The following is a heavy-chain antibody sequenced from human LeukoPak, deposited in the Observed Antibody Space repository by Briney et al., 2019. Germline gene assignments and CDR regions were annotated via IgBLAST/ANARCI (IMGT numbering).Heavy chain of an antibody. J-gene: IGHJ4*02. CDR3: ARSGFGELPDLDY. CDR1: GYTFTDYY. Sequence: ASVKVSCKASGYTFTDYYIHWVRQAPGQGLEWMGWINPNSGATKYEEKFQGRVTMTEDTSTDTAYMELSSLRSEDTAVYYCARSGFGELPDLDYWGQGTLVTVSS. D-gene: IGHD3-10*01. V-gene: IGHV1-2*02. CDR2: INPNSGAT.